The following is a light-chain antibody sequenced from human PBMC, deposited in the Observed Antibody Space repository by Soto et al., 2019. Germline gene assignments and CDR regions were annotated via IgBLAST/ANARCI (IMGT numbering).Light chain of an antibody. CDR2: GNS. CDR1: SSNIGASYD. J-gene: IGLJ1*01. V-gene: IGLV1-40*01. CDR3: QSYDSSLSGYV. Sequence: QSVLTQPPSVSGAPGQRVTISCTGTSSNIGASYDVHWYQHLPGTAPTLLISGNSNRPSGVPDRFSGSKSGTSASLAITGLQAEDEADYYCQSYDSSLSGYVFGTGTKLTVL.